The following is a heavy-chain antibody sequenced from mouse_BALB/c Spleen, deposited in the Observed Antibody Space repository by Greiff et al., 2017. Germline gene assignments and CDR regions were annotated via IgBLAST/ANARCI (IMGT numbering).Heavy chain of an antibody. V-gene: IGHV3-2*02. CDR2: ISYSGST. CDR3: ASMITPSWFAY. CDR1: GYSITSDYA. Sequence: VQLQQSGPGLVKPSQSLSLTCTVTGYSITSDYAWNWIRQFPGNKLEWMGYISYSGSTSYNPSLKSRISITRDTSKNQFFLQLNSVTTEDTATYYCASMITPSWFAYWGQGTLVTVSA. D-gene: IGHD2-4*01. J-gene: IGHJ3*01.